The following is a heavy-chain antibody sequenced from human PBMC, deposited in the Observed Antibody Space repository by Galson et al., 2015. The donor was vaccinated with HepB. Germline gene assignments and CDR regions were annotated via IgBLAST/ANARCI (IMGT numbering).Heavy chain of an antibody. Sequence: PALVKPTQTLTLTCTFSGFSLSTSGMYVTWIRQPPGKALEWLAAIDWDGDKNYNRSLRTRLTISKDTSKNQVVLTMTNMGSVDTATYYCARISGGSFGAFDVWGQGTVVTVSS. CDR2: IDWDGDK. CDR1: GFSLSTSGMY. J-gene: IGHJ3*01. V-gene: IGHV2-70*01. CDR3: ARISGGSFGAFDV. D-gene: IGHD5-12*01.